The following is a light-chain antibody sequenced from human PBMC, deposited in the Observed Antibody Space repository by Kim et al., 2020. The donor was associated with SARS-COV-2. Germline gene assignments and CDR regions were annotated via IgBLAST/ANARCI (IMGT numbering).Light chain of an antibody. V-gene: IGLV2-14*03. CDR3: SSYTSSSTRVV. CDR1: RSWRGWYSY. Sequence: PIFLTGNRSWRGWYSYVSWYQQHPGKAPKLMIYDVSNRPSGVSNRFSGSKSGNTASLTISGLQAEDGAVYYCSSYTSSSTRVVFGGGTQLTVL. CDR2: DVS. J-gene: IGLJ2*01.